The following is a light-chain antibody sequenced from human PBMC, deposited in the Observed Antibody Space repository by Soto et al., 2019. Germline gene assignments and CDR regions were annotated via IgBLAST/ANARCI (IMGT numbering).Light chain of an antibody. V-gene: IGKV3-15*01. CDR2: ATS. Sequence: EIVMTQSPATLSVSPGERATLSCRASQSVSSNFAWYQQKPGQAPRLLIFATSSRATGVPARFSGSGSGTEFTLTISSLQSEDFAVYYCQQYGDWPLTFGGGAKVEIE. J-gene: IGKJ4*01. CDR3: QQYGDWPLT. CDR1: QSVSSN.